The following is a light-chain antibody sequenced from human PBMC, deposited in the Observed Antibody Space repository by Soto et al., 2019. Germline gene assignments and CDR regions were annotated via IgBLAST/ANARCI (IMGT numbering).Light chain of an antibody. CDR3: SSYTSSSTLG. Sequence: QSALTQPPSASGTPGQRVTISCSGSSSHIGSNTVNWYQQLPGTAPKLLIYSNNQRPSGVPDRFSGSKSGTSASLAISGLQAEDEADYYCSSYTSSSTLGFGTGTKVTVL. CDR1: SSHIGSNT. J-gene: IGLJ1*01. CDR2: SNN. V-gene: IGLV1-44*01.